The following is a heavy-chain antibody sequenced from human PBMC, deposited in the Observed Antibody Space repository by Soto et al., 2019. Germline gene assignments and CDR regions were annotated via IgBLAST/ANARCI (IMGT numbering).Heavy chain of an antibody. D-gene: IGHD3-10*01. CDR2: IYYSGST. J-gene: IGHJ6*02. V-gene: IGHV4-30-4*01. CDR1: GGSISSGDYY. Sequence: QVQLQESGPGLVKPSQTLSLTCTVSGGSISSGDYYWSWIRQPPGKGLEWIGYIYYSGSTYYNPSLKRRVTISVDTSKNQFSLKLSSVTAADTAVYYCARTRITMVRGVIITYYYYGMDVWGQGTTVTVSS. CDR3: ARTRITMVRGVIITYYYYGMDV.